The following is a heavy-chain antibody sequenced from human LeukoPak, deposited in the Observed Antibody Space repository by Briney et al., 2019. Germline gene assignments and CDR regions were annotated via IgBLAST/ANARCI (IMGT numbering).Heavy chain of an antibody. CDR1: GGSISSSSYY. V-gene: IGHV4-39*07. CDR2: IYYSGST. J-gene: IGHJ5*02. Sequence: SETLSLTCTVSGGSISSSSYYWGWIRQPPGKGLEWIGSIYYSGSTYYNPSLKSRVTISVDTSKNQFSLKLSSVTAADTAVYYCARTCMTSARFDPWGQGTLVTVSS. D-gene: IGHD2-21*02. CDR3: ARTCMTSARFDP.